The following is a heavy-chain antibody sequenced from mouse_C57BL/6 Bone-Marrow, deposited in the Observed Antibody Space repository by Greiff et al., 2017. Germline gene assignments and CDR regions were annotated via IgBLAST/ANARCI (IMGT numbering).Heavy chain of an antibody. J-gene: IGHJ3*01. V-gene: IGHV1-55*01. CDR1: GYTFTSYW. CDR3: ARYYDGYHWFAY. CDR2: IYPGSGST. Sequence: QVQLKQPGAELVKPGASVKMSCKASGYTFTSYWITWVKQRPGQGLEWIGDIYPGSGSTNYNEKFKSKATLTVDTSSSTAYMQLSSLTSEDSAVYYCARYYDGYHWFAYWGQGTLVTVSA. D-gene: IGHD2-3*01.